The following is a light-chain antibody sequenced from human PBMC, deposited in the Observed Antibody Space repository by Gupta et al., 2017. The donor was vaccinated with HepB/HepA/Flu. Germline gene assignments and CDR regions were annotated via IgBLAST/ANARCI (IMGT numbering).Light chain of an antibody. CDR3: QHENKAPCT. CDR1: QSVSSN. Sequence: EIVLTQSPATLSVSPGERATLSCRASQSVSSNLAWYQQKPGQAPRLLIYGASTRATGIPARFSGSGSGTEFTLTISSLQSEDFAVYYCQHENKAPCTFGQGTKVEIK. CDR2: GAS. J-gene: IGKJ1*01. V-gene: IGKV3-15*01.